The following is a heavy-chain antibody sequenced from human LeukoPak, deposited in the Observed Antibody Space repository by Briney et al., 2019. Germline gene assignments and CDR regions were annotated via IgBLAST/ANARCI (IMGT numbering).Heavy chain of an antibody. CDR1: GYTFTSYG. CDR2: ISAYNGNT. J-gene: IGHJ3*02. V-gene: IGHV1-18*01. Sequence: ASVKVSCKASGYTFTSYGISWVRQAPGQGLEWMGWISAYNGNTNYAQKLQGRVTMTTDTSTSTAYMELRSLRSDDTAVYYCARAGCSGGNCYKTTFDIWGQGTMVTVSS. CDR3: ARAGCSGGNCYKTTFDI. D-gene: IGHD2-15*01.